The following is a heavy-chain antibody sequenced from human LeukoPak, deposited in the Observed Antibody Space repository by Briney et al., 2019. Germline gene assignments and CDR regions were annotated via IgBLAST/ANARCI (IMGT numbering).Heavy chain of an antibody. V-gene: IGHV3-7*01. J-gene: IGHJ4*02. CDR2: IRQDGSEN. D-gene: IGHD2-2*01. Sequence: GGSLRLSCAASGFTFSSYSMNWVRQAPGKGLEWLANIRQDGSENYYVDFVKGRFTFSRDNARNSLYLQMNSLRAEDTAVYYCARVGSTSWYLDYWGQGTLVTVSS. CDR1: GFTFSSYS. CDR3: ARVGSTSWYLDY.